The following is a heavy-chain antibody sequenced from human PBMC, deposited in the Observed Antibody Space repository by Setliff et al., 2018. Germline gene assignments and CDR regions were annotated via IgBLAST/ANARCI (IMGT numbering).Heavy chain of an antibody. J-gene: IGHJ4*02. Sequence: KPSETLSLTCTVSGASINSYNYYWAWIRQPPGEGLEWIGNIYYTGVTFYNPSLKSRVTISVDTSKSQFSLNLTSVTAADTAVYYCARYFSRLPQLGIYGWLDSWGQGTLVTVSS. CDR3: ARYFSRLPQLGIYGWLDS. V-gene: IGHV4-39*07. D-gene: IGHD7-27*01. CDR1: GASINSYNYY. CDR2: IYYTGVT.